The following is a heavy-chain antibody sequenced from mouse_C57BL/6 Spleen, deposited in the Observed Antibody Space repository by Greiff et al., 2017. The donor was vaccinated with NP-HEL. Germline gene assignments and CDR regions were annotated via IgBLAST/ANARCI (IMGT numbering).Heavy chain of an antibody. V-gene: IGHV1-15*01. CDR1: GYTFTDYE. CDR2: IDPETGGT. J-gene: IGHJ2*01. CDR3: TRAYGNYVEDY. Sequence: QVQLQQSGAELVRPGASVTLSCKASGYTFTDYEMHWVKQTPVHGLEWIGAIDPETGGTAYNQKFKGKAILTADKSSSTAYMELRSLTSEDSAVYYCTRAYGNYVEDYWGQGTTLTVSS. D-gene: IGHD2-10*02.